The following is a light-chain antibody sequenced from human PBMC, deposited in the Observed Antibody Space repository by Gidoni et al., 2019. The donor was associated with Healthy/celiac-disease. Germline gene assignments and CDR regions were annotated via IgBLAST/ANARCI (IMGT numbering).Light chain of an antibody. CDR2: GAS. J-gene: IGKJ4*01. CDR3: QQYNNWPLT. Sequence: DIVMTQSPATLSVSPGERATLSCRASQSVSSNLAWYQQKPGQAPRLLIYGASTRATGIPARFSGSGSGTEFTLTISSLQSEDFAVYYCQQYNNWPLTFXGXTKVXIK. V-gene: IGKV3-15*01. CDR1: QSVSSN.